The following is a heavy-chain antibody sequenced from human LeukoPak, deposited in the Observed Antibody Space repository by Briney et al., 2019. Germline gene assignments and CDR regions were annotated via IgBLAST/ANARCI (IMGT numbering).Heavy chain of an antibody. CDR2: IHYSGKT. CDR1: GGFISNSIYY. J-gene: IGHJ5*02. V-gene: IGHV4-39*01. CDR3: ARRCGGDCYSKMGLDL. Sequence: SGTLSHTCIVSGGFISNSIYYWAWIRQPPGEGLEWIGSIHYSGKTYYYPSLKSRVTMSVDTSKNQFSLKLSSVTAADTAVYYCARRCGGDCYSKMGLDLWGQGTAVTVSS. D-gene: IGHD2-21*02.